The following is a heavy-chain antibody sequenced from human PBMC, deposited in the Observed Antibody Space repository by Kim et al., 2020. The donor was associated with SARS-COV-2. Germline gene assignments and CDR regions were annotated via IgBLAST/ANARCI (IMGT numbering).Heavy chain of an antibody. D-gene: IGHD4-17*01. CDR3: AKDSGNDFGDQLDY. J-gene: IGHJ4*02. V-gene: IGHV3-23*01. Sequence: AESVRGRVTISRNQSKNTVSLQMKSLRAEDAALYYCAKDSGNDFGDQLDYWGQGILVTVSS.